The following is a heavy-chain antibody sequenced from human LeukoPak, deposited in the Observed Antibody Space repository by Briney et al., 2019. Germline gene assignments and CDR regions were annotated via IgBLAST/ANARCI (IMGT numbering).Heavy chain of an antibody. CDR2: IYLGDSDT. D-gene: IGHD3-10*01. CDR3: ATPSFITPGNFDY. Sequence: GESLKISCKGSGYSSGDSFSDYWIGWVRQMPGKGLEWMGIIYLGDSDTRYSPSFQGQVLISADKSFSTAYLHWSSLKASDTAMYYCATPSFITPGNFDYWGQGTLVTVSS. CDR1: GYSSGDSFSDYW. V-gene: IGHV5-51*01. J-gene: IGHJ4*02.